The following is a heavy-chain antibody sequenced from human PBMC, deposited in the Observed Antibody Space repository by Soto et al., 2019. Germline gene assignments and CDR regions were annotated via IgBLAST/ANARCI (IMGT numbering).Heavy chain of an antibody. CDR2: IYYSGST. J-gene: IGHJ5*02. Sequence: SETLSVTCTVSGGSISSSSYYWGWIRQPPGKGLEWIGSIYYSGSTYYNPSLKSRVTISVDTSKNQFSLKLSSVTAADTAVYYCARGVVVVAANNWFDPWGQGTLVTVSS. D-gene: IGHD2-15*01. V-gene: IGHV4-39*01. CDR1: GGSISSSSYY. CDR3: ARGVVVVAANNWFDP.